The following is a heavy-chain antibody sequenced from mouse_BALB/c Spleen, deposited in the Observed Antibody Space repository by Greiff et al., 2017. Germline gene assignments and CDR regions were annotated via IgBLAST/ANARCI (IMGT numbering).Heavy chain of an antibody. CDR3: ARASYFDY. CDR2: IDPANGNT. Sequence: VQLKQSGAELVKPGASVKLSCTASGFNIKDTYMHWVKQRPEQGLEWIGRIDPANGNTKYDPKFQGKATITADTSSNTAYLQLSSLTSEDTAVYYCARASYFDYGGQGNTRTVSS. CDR1: GFNIKDTY. V-gene: IGHV14-3*02. J-gene: IGHJ2*01.